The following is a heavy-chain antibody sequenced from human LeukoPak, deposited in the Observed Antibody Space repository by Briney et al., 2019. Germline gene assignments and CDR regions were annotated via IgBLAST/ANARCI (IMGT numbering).Heavy chain of an antibody. CDR3: GRGPIQLWLHNGMDV. CDR1: GFTFGDHA. CDR2: IRSKTYGGTT. J-gene: IGHJ6*02. V-gene: IGHV3-49*04. D-gene: IGHD5-18*01. Sequence: GRSLRLSCTGFGFTFGDHAMAWVRQAPGKGLEWVGFIRSKTYGGTTEYAASVKGRFTISRADSISIACLQMNSLKTEDTAVYYCGRGPIQLWLHNGMDVWGQGATVTVSS.